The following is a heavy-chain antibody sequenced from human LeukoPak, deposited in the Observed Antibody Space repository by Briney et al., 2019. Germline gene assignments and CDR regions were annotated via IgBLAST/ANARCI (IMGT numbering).Heavy chain of an antibody. V-gene: IGHV3-21*01. Sequence: GGSLRLSCAASGFTFSSYSMNWVRQAPGKGLEWVSSISSSSSYIYYADSVKGRFTISRDNAKSSLYLQMNSLRAEDTAVYYCARDGITRGYSYGFDAFDIWGQGTMVTVSS. CDR1: GFTFSSYS. CDR3: ARDGITRGYSYGFDAFDI. D-gene: IGHD5-18*01. CDR2: ISSSSSYI. J-gene: IGHJ3*02.